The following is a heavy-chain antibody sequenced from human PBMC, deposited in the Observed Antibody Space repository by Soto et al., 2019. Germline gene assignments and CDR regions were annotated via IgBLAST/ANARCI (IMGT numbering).Heavy chain of an antibody. CDR3: ARVGKRAVAGKKAIDY. CDR1: GFTFSSYS. CDR2: ISSSSSTI. V-gene: IGHV3-48*02. Sequence: GGSLRLSCAASGFTFSSYSMNWVRQAPGKGLEWVSYISSSSSTIYYADSVKGRFTISRDNAKNSLYLQMNSLRDEDTAVYYCARVGKRAVAGKKAIDYWGQGTLVTVSS. D-gene: IGHD6-19*01. J-gene: IGHJ4*02.